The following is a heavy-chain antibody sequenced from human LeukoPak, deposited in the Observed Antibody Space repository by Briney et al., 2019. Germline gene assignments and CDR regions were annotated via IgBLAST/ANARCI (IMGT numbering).Heavy chain of an antibody. CDR3: ARGHYYDSSGYLDH. V-gene: IGHV3-30*04. J-gene: IGHJ4*02. Sequence: GRSLRLLCAASGFTFSSYAMHGVRQARGKGLEGVADISYEGSNKYYADSVKGRFTIYRDNHNNALYLQMHSLSAEDTAVYSCARGHYYDSSGYLDHWGQGTLVTVSS. CDR2: ISYEGSNK. CDR1: GFTFSSYA. D-gene: IGHD3-22*01.